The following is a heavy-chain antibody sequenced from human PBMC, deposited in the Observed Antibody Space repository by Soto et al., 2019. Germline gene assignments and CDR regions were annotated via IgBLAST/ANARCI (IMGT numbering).Heavy chain of an antibody. J-gene: IGHJ3*02. CDR2: ISFDSGSI. CDR1: GFAFDDYA. CDR3: VKDIEENQLLYDGFDI. Sequence: GGSLRLSCAASGFAFDDYAMHWVRQAPGKGLEWVSGISFDSGSIGYADSVRGQFTISRDDARNSLYLHMNSLRAEDTALYYCVKDIEENQLLYDGFDIWGQGTMVTVSS. D-gene: IGHD2-2*01. V-gene: IGHV3-9*01.